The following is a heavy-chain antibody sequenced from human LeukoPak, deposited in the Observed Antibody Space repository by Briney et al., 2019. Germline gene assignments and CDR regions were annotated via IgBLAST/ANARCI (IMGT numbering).Heavy chain of an antibody. J-gene: IGHJ4*02. CDR1: GFTFSSYA. CDR3: ARGESNDY. CDR2: ISYDGSNK. V-gene: IGHV3-30-3*01. Sequence: GGSLRLSCAASGFTFSSYAMHWVRQAPGKGLEWVAVISYDGSNKYYAGSVKGRFTISRDNSKNTLYLQMNSLRAEDTAVYYRARGESNDYWGQGTLVTVSS.